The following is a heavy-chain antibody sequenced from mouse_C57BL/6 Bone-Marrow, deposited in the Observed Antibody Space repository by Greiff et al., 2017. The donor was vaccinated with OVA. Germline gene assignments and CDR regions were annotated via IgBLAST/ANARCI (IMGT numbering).Heavy chain of an antibody. Sequence: QVQLQQPGAELVRPGTSVKLSCKASGYTFTSYWMHWVKQRPGQGLEWIGVIDPSDSYTNYNQKFKGKATLTVDTSSSTAYMQLSSLTSEDSAVYYCARYYGRAYWGQGTLVTVSA. CDR3: ARYYGRAY. D-gene: IGHD1-1*01. V-gene: IGHV1-59*01. CDR1: GYTFTSYW. J-gene: IGHJ3*01. CDR2: IDPSDSYT.